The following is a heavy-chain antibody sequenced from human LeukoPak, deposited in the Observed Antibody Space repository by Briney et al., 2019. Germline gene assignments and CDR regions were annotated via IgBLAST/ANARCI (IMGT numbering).Heavy chain of an antibody. J-gene: IGHJ6*02. CDR3: AREEEGVHYGSQFTTYGMDV. CDR2: IWYDGSNK. V-gene: IGHV3-33*01. CDR1: GFTFSSYG. Sequence: GGSLRLSCAASGFTFSSYGMHWVRQAPGKGLEGVAVIWYDGSNKYYADSVKGRYTISRDNSKNTLYLQMNSLRAEDTAVYYCAREEEGVHYGSQFTTYGMDVWGQGTTVTVSS. D-gene: IGHD3-10*01.